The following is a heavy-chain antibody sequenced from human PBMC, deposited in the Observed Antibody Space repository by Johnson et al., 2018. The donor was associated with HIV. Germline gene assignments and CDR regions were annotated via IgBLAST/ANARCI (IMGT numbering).Heavy chain of an antibody. V-gene: IGHV3-64*01. Sequence: VQLVESGGGLVQPGGSLRLSCAASGFTFSTYAMHWVRQAPGKGLEYVSAISNNGGSTYYAKSVEGRFTISRDNSKNTLYLQMGSLRAEDMAVYYCAKGAPPLGSPSWPDIWGQGTMVTVSS. J-gene: IGHJ3*02. CDR3: AKGAPPLGSPSWPDI. CDR1: GFTFSTYA. CDR2: ISNNGGST. D-gene: IGHD3-10*02.